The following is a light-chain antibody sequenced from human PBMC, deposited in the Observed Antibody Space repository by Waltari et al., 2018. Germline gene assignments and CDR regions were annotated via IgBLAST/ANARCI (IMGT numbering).Light chain of an antibody. V-gene: IGKV1-33*01. CDR3: QQYDNLPRYT. CDR1: QDISNY. J-gene: IGKJ2*01. CDR2: DAS. Sequence: DIQMTQSPSSLSASVGDRVTITCQASQDISNYLNWYQQKPGEAPKLLIYDASNLETGVPSRFSGSGSGTDFTFTISSLQTEDIATYYCQQYDNLPRYTFGQGTKLEIK.